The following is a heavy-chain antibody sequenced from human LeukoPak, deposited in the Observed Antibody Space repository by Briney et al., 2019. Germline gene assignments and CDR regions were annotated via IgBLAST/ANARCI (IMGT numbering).Heavy chain of an antibody. D-gene: IGHD3-22*01. J-gene: IGHJ1*01. Sequence: GGSLRLSCAASGFTFSSYAMHWVSQAPGKGLEWVTVISYDGSNEDYADSVKGRITISRDNSKDTLYLQMNSLRAEDTAVYYCASGGDTDSRYFKYWGQGTLVTVSS. CDR3: ASGGDTDSRYFKY. CDR1: GFTFSSYA. V-gene: IGHV3-30-3*01. CDR2: ISYDGSNE.